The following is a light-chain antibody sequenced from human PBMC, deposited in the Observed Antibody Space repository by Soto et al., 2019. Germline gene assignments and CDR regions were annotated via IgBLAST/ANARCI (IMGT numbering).Light chain of an antibody. CDR2: DVS. V-gene: IGLV2-14*03. CDR3: SSYTSSSTPYV. J-gene: IGLJ1*01. CDR1: SSDVGGYNY. Sequence: QSALTQPASVSGSPGQSITISCTGTSSDVGGYNYVSWFQHHPGKAPKLMIYDVSNRPSGVSNRFSGSKSGNTASLTISGLQAEDESYYYCSSYTSSSTPYVFGTGTKLTVL.